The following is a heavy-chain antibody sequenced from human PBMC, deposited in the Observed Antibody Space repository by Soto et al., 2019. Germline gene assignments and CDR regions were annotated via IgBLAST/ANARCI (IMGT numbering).Heavy chain of an antibody. V-gene: IGHV1-18*01. D-gene: IGHD3-16*01. Sequence: VASVKVSCKASGYTFTSYGLSWVRQAPGQGLEWMGWINGYTGNTNYAQKFQGRVTMTTDTSTNTAYLDLWTLISDDTAVYYCARSWVTGKGGIDVWG. CDR2: INGYTGNT. CDR1: GYTFTSYG. CDR3: ARSWVTGKGGIDV. J-gene: IGHJ6*02.